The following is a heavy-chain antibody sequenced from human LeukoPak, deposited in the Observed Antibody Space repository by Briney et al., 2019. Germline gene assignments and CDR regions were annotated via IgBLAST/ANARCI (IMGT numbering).Heavy chain of an antibody. J-gene: IGHJ4*02. CDR2: IYYTGGT. CDR3: AKYGNSGWVIDN. D-gene: IGHD6-19*01. Sequence: PSETLSLTCTVSGGSIGSDYWTWIRQPPGKGLENIGYIYYTGGTNYNPSLKSRVTISVDTSKNQFSLKLSSVTAADTAVYFCAKYGNSGWVIDNWGQGTLVTVSS. V-gene: IGHV4-59*08. CDR1: GGSIGSDY.